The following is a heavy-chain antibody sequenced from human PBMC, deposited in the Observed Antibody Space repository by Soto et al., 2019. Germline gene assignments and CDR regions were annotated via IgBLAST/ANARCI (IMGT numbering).Heavy chain of an antibody. J-gene: IGHJ3*02. V-gene: IGHV4-31*03. Sequence: SETLCLTCTVSGGSISSGGYYWSWIRQHPGKGLEWIGYIYYSGSTYYNPSLKSRVTISVDTSKNQFSLKLSSVTAADTAVYYCARDQYYYDSSGYILGAFDIWGQGTMVTVSS. CDR3: ARDQYYYDSSGYILGAFDI. D-gene: IGHD3-22*01. CDR1: GGSISSGGYY. CDR2: IYYSGST.